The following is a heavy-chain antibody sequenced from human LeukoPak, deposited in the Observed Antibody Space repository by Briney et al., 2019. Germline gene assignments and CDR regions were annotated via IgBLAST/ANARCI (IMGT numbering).Heavy chain of an antibody. CDR2: IYSGGST. J-gene: IGHJ4*02. CDR1: GFTVSSNY. D-gene: IGHD1-26*01. CDR3: ARDRVDSGSYCYYFDY. Sequence: HPGGSLRLSCAASGFTVSSNYMSWVRQAPGKGLEWISVIYSGGSTDYADSVKGRFTISRDNSKNTLYLQMNSLRAEDTAVYYCARDRVDSGSYCYYFDYWGQGTLVTVSS. V-gene: IGHV3-53*01.